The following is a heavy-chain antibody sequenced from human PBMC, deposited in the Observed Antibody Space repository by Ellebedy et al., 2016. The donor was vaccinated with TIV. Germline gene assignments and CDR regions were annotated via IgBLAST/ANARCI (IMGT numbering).Heavy chain of an antibody. CDR3: ARRGEYDDWHFDL. CDR2: IYHTGST. Sequence: MPSETLSLTCSVSGGSIRNYYWSWIRQPPGKGLEWIGNIYHTGSTNYNPSLKSRVTILVDTSKNQFSLKLNSVTAADTAVYFCARRGEYDDWHFDLWGRGTLVSVSS. D-gene: IGHD4-17*01. V-gene: IGHV4-59*01. CDR1: GGSIRNYY. J-gene: IGHJ2*01.